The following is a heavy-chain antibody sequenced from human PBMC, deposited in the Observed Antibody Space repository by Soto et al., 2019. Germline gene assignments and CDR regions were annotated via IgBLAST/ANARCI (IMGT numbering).Heavy chain of an antibody. CDR1: GYTFTSYG. Sequence: ASVKVSCKASGYTFTSYGISWVRQAPGQGLEWMGWISAHNGNTNYAQKLQGRVTMTTDTSTSTAYMELRSLRSDDTAVYYCARDREGYYDDSRGYDSFDFCDQGTMGTVSS. J-gene: IGHJ3*01. CDR2: ISAHNGNT. V-gene: IGHV1-18*04. CDR3: ARDREGYYDDSRGYDSFDF. D-gene: IGHD3-22*01.